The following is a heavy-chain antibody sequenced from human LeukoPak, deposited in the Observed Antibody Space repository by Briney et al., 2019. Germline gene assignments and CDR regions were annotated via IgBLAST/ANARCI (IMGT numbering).Heavy chain of an antibody. CDR3: ARDWATTVTTKGWFDP. V-gene: IGHV1-18*01. CDR1: GYTFTSYG. CDR2: ISAYNGNT. J-gene: IGHJ5*02. D-gene: IGHD4-17*01. Sequence: ASVKVSCKASGYTFTSYGISWVRQAPGQGLEWMGWISAYNGNTNYAQKLQGRVTMTTDTSTSTAHMELRSLRSDDTAVYYCARDWATTVTTKGWFDPWGQGTLVTVSS.